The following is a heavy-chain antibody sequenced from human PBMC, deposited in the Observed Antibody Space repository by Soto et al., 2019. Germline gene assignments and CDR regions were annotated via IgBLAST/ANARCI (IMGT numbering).Heavy chain of an antibody. J-gene: IGHJ6*02. V-gene: IGHV4-59*08. Sequence: SETLSLTCTVSGGSISSYYWSWIRQPPGKGLEWIGYIYYSGSTNYNPSLKSRVTISVDTSKNQFSLKLSSVTAADTAVYYCARQARYAASNYYGMDVWGQGTTVTVSS. CDR2: IYYSGST. CDR3: ARQARYAASNYYGMDV. D-gene: IGHD3-9*01. CDR1: GGSISSYY.